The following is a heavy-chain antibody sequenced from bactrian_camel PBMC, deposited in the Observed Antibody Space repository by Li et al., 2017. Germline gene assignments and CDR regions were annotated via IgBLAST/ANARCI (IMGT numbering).Heavy chain of an antibody. CDR2: IYGGGSFT. CDR1: GFFFSSYY. CDR3: VREQKSGDYAPAFGY. D-gene: IGHD4*01. V-gene: IGHV3S1*01. J-gene: IGHJ6*01. Sequence: HVQLVESGGGLVQPGGSLRLSCAASGFFFSSYYMNWVRQTPGKEREVVAAIYGGGSFTDYADSVKGRFTISVDNAKNTLYLQLNSLKSEDTAVYYCVREQKSGDYAPAFGYWGQGTQVTVS.